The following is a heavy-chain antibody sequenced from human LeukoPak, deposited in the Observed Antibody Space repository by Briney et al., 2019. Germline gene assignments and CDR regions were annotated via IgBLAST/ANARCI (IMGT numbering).Heavy chain of an antibody. CDR3: AKEIFGSGSYQDF. CDR1: GFAFNTYA. J-gene: IGHJ4*02. Sequence: RSGGSLRLSCAASGFAFNTYAMHWVRQAPGQGLEWVALIWRGGSHKFYSHSVRGQFTISRDNSKNTVSLQMNNLRPEDTAVYYLAKEIFGSGSYQDFWGQGTLVTVSS. V-gene: IGHV3-33*06. D-gene: IGHD3-10*01. CDR2: IWRGGSHK.